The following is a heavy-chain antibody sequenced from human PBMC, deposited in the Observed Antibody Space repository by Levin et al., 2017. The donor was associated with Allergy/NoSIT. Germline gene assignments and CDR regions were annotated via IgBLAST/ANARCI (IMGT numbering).Heavy chain of an antibody. CDR2: ISRSASRT. V-gene: IGHV3-23*01. CDR1: GFTFSSNG. Sequence: GESLKISCAASGFTFSSNGMTWVRQTPGKGLEWVASISRSASRTYYADSVKGRFTISRDNSKNTLSLQMGRLRAEDTAIYYCATGYSSSYYSFVYWGQGTQVTVSS. D-gene: IGHD2-2*01. CDR3: ATGYSSSYYSFVY. J-gene: IGHJ4*02.